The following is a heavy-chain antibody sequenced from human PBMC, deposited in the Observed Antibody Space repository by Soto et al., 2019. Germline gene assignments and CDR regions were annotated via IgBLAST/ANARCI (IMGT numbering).Heavy chain of an antibody. D-gene: IGHD2-21*02. J-gene: IGHJ4*02. CDR2: IGASGDIT. V-gene: IGHV3-23*01. Sequence: GGSLRLSCAASGFCFTNFAMSWVRQAPGKGLEWVAGIGASGDITWYADSVKGRLSISRDNSKNTLYLQLNRLRFEDTAVYYCAKDDFTDRGDDYFDYWGPLPRVTVSS. CDR1: GFCFTNFA. CDR3: AKDDFTDRGDDYFDY.